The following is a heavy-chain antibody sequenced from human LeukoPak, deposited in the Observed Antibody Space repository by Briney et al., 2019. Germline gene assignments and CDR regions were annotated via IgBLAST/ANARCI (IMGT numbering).Heavy chain of an antibody. Sequence: PGGSVTLSCPASGFTFSSYSLNWVRQAPGKGLEWISYISSTGTTIYYAASVKGRFTISRDKAKKSLYLQMNRLRAEDTAVYYCARGVARYLFDSWGQGTLVTVSS. CDR2: ISSTGTTI. J-gene: IGHJ5*01. V-gene: IGHV3-48*01. CDR3: ARGVARYLFDS. D-gene: IGHD1-14*01. CDR1: GFTFSSYS.